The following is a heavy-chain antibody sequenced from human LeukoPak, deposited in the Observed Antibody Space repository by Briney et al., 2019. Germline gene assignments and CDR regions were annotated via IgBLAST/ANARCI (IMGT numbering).Heavy chain of an antibody. CDR1: GFTFSSYN. J-gene: IGHJ4*02. Sequence: PGGSLRLSCAASGFTFSSYNMNWVRQAPGKGLDWVSSISSSSTYIYYADSVKGRFTISRDNAKNSLYLQMNSLRAEDTAVYYRARDHCSGGSCYSGLFDYWGQGTLVTVSS. CDR2: ISSSSTYI. D-gene: IGHD2-15*01. V-gene: IGHV3-21*01. CDR3: ARDHCSGGSCYSGLFDY.